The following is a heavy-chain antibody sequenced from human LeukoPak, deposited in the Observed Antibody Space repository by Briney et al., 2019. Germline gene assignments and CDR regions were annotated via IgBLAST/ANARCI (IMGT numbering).Heavy chain of an antibody. D-gene: IGHD5-12*01. CDR1: GFTFSNYA. J-gene: IGHJ6*02. V-gene: IGHV3-64*01. CDR2: ISTNGGTT. Sequence: GGSLRLSCAASGFTFSNYAMHWVRQAPGKGLEYVSAISTNGGTTYYANAVKGRFTISRDNSKNILYLQMGSLRDEDMAVYYCAGCPGGYGFMDVWGQGTTVTVSS. CDR3: AGCPGGYGFMDV.